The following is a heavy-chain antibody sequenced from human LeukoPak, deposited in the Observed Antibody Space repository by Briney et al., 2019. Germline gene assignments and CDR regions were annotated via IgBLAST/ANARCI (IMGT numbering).Heavy chain of an antibody. CDR3: ARDPGDYYDFWSGYLNYYYYYYMDV. CDR1: GYTFTGYY. V-gene: IGHV1-46*01. CDR2: INPSGGST. Sequence: ASVKVSCKASGYTFTGYYMHWVRQAPGQGLEWMGIINPSGGSTSYAQKFQGRVTMTRDMSTSTVYMELSSLRSEDTAVYYCARDPGDYYDFWSGYLNYYYYYYMDVWGKGTTVTVSS. D-gene: IGHD3-3*01. J-gene: IGHJ6*03.